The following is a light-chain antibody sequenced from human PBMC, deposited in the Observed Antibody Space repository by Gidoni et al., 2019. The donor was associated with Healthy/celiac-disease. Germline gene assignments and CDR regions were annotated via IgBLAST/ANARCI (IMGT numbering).Light chain of an antibody. Sequence: QSALTPPRSVSGSPGQSVTISCTGTSSYVGGYNYVSWYQQSSGKAPKLMISDVSKRPSGVPDRFSGSKSGNTASLTISGLQAEDEADYYCCSYAGSYTYVFGTGTKVTVL. CDR2: DVS. CDR3: CSYAGSYTYV. CDR1: SSYVGGYNY. J-gene: IGLJ1*01. V-gene: IGLV2-11*01.